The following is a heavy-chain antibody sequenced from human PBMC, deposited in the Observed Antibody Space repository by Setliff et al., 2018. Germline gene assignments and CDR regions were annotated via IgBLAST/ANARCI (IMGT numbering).Heavy chain of an antibody. Sequence: VKVSCKASGYPFISYDINWVRQAPGQGLEWMGWMNPNSGKTEYAQKFQGRVSMTRISSITTAYLELSTLKSDDTAVYYCARERYFDNWGQGTLVTVSS. V-gene: IGHV1-8*01. J-gene: IGHJ4*02. CDR3: ARERYFDN. CDR1: GYPFISYD. CDR2: MNPNSGKT.